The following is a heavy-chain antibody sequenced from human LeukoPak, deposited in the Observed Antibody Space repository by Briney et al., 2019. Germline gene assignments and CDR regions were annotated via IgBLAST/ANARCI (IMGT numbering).Heavy chain of an antibody. D-gene: IGHD5-12*01. CDR3: ARHGGGNDWPSQH. CDR1: GYHFSDNW. CDR2: VWPGGSQT. Sequence: GESLKISCKASGYHFSDNWIGWMRQMPGKGLEWMGVVWPGGSQTKYSSSFQGQVTISADSSSNTAYLQWSSPKASDTATYYCARHGGGNDWPSQHWGQGTLVTVSS. J-gene: IGHJ1*01. V-gene: IGHV5-51*01.